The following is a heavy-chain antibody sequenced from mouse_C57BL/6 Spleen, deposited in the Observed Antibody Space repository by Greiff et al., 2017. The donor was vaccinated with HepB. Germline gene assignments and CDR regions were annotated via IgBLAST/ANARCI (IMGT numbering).Heavy chain of an antibody. D-gene: IGHD1-2*01. CDR3: TTRVTAYFDY. J-gene: IGHJ2*01. CDR1: GFNIKDDY. Sequence: EVQLQQSGAELVRPGASVKLSCTASGFNIKDDYMHWVKQRPEQGLEWIGWIDPENGDTEYASKFQGKATITADTSSNTAYLQLRSLTSEDTAVYYCTTRVTAYFDYWGQGATLTVSS. V-gene: IGHV14-4*01. CDR2: IDPENGDT.